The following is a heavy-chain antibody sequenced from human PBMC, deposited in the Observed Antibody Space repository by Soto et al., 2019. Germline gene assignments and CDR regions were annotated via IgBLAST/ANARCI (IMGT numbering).Heavy chain of an antibody. Sequence: VGSLRLSCAASGFSFSRYGIHWVRQAPGKGLEWVAVISKDGGDKEYAESVKGRCTISRENSKSTVYLQMNSLRVEDTAVYYCAKDGYKYKYYSDYWGQGTLVTVSS. CDR2: ISKDGGDK. V-gene: IGHV3-30*18. J-gene: IGHJ4*02. CDR3: AKDGYKYKYYSDY. CDR1: GFSFSRYG. D-gene: IGHD5-18*01.